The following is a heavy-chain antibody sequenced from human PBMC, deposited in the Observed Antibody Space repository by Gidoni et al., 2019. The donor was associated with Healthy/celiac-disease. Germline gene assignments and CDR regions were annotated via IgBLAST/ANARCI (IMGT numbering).Heavy chain of an antibody. CDR1: GFTFSSYW. CDR2: IKQDGSEK. CDR3: ARGGPRASPRRDFDY. J-gene: IGHJ4*02. V-gene: IGHV3-7*03. Sequence: EVQLVESGGGLVQPGGSLRLSCAASGFTFSSYWMSWVRQAPGKGLEWVANIKQDGSEKYYVDSVKGRFTISRDNAKNSLYLQMNSLRAEDTAVYYCARGGPRASPRRDFDYWGQGTLVTVSS.